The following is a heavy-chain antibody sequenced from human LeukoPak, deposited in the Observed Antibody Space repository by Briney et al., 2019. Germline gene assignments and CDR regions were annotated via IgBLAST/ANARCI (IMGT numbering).Heavy chain of an antibody. D-gene: IGHD4-17*01. CDR1: GGSISSTNW. Sequence: PSGTLSLTCAVSGGSISSTNWWSWVRQPPGKGLEWIGEIYHSGSTNYNPSLKSRVTISVDTSKNQFSLKLSSVTAADTAVYYCARGDGDYGWFDPWGQGTLVTVSS. CDR3: ARGDGDYGWFDP. CDR2: IYHSGST. V-gene: IGHV4-4*02. J-gene: IGHJ5*02.